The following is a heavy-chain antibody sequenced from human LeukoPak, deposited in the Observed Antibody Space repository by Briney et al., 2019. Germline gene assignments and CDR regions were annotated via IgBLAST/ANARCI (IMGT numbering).Heavy chain of an antibody. J-gene: IGHJ3*02. CDR1: GYTFTGYY. Sequence: GASVKVSCKASGYTFTGYYMHWVRQAPGQGLEWMGWIKPNSGGTNYAQKFQGRVTMTRDTSISTAYMELSRLRSDDTAVYYCARYVVGARRYAFDIWGQGTMVTVSS. V-gene: IGHV1-2*02. CDR2: IKPNSGGT. CDR3: ARYVVGARRYAFDI. D-gene: IGHD2-15*01.